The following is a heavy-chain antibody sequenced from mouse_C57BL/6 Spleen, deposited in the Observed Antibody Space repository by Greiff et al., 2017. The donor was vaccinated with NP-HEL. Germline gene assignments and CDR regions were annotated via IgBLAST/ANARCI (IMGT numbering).Heavy chain of an antibody. D-gene: IGHD1-1*01. CDR3: ARGDTVVSIYWYFDV. V-gene: IGHV14-2*01. CDR2: IDPEDGET. Sequence: EVQLQQSGAELVKPGASVKLSCTASGFNIKDYYMHWVKQRTEQGLEWIGRIDPEDGETKYAPKFQGKATITADTSSNTAYLQLSSLTSEDTAVFYWARGDTVVSIYWYFDVWGTGTTVTVSS. J-gene: IGHJ1*03. CDR1: GFNIKDYY.